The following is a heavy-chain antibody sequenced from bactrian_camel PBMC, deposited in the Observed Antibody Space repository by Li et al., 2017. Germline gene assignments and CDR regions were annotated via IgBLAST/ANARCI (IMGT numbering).Heavy chain of an antibody. CDR2: MDGLGST. Sequence: HVQLVESGGGSVQAGESLTLSCVVSGAKYQSYCMGWFRQAPGKEREGVAVMDGLGSTAYADSVKDRFTIATTSDKNTRVLEMNSLKPEDTAMYYCALVHGYTSDYILKNGCMDSWGKGTQVTVS. CDR1: GAKYQSYC. D-gene: IGHD4*01. V-gene: IGHV3S55*01. CDR3: ALVHGYTSDYILKNGCMDS. J-gene: IGHJ6*01.